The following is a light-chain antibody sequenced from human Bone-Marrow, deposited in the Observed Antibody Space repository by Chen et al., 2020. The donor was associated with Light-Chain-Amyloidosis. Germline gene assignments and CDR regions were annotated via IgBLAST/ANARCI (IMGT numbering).Light chain of an antibody. CDR2: DDS. V-gene: IGLV3-21*02. J-gene: IGLJ3*02. CDR3: QVWDRSSDRPV. Sequence: SSVLTQPSSVSVAQGQTATIACGGYNIGSTSVNWYQQTPGQAPLLVVYDDSDRPSGIPARLSGSNSGNTATLTISRVEAGDEADYYCQVWDRSSDRPVFGGGTKLTVL. CDR1: NIGSTS.